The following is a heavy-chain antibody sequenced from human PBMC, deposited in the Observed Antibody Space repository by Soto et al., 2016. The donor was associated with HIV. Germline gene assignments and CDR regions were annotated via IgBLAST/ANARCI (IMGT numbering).Heavy chain of an antibody. CDR3: ARGGIVATGRGYNWFDP. Sequence: VQLQESGPGLVKPSETLSLTCTVSGGSISSYYWSWIRQPPGKGLEWIGYIYYSGSTNYNPSLKSRVTISVDTSKNQFSLKLSSVTAADTAVYYCARGGIVATGRGYNWFDPWGQGNPGHRSPQ. V-gene: IGHV4-59*01. CDR2: IYYSGST. CDR1: GGSISSYY. D-gene: IGHD5-12*01. J-gene: IGHJ5*02.